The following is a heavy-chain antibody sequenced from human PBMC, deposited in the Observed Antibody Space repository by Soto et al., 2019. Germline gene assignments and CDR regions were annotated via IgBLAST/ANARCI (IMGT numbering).Heavy chain of an antibody. CDR1: GVSISSGGYS. CDR2: IYHSGST. J-gene: IGHJ4*02. V-gene: IGHV4-30-2*01. Sequence: SETLSLTCAVSGVSISSGGYSWSWIRQPPGKGLEWIGYIYHSGSTYYNPSLKSRVTISVDRSKNQFSLKLSSVTAADTAVYYCASGFGDPFDYWGQGTLVTVSS. D-gene: IGHD3-10*01. CDR3: ASGFGDPFDY.